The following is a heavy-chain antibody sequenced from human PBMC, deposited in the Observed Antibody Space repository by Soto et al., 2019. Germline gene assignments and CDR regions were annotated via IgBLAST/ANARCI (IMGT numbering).Heavy chain of an antibody. D-gene: IGHD2-15*01. CDR1: GFTLSAYD. Sequence: EVQVVESGGGVVEPGGSLRLSCAASGFTLSAYDMHWVRQAEGKGLEWVSALGAADDPYYLVSVKGRFTISRENAKNSLYLQMNNLSAGDTAVYYCARAYSGRLPRRADYYYAMDVWGQGPTVTVSS. V-gene: IGHV3-13*05. CDR2: LGAADDP. J-gene: IGHJ6*02. CDR3: ARAYSGRLPRRADYYYAMDV.